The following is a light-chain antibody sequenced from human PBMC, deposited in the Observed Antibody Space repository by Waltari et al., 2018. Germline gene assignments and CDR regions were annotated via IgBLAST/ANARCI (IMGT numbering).Light chain of an antibody. V-gene: IGLV2-14*04. J-gene: IGLJ3*02. CDR2: NFG. Sequence: YQQDPVKAPKLMIYNFGKRPSGVSIRFSGSTSGNAASLTISGLQAEDEAAYYCSSYTSSSTWVFGGGTKLTVL. CDR3: SSYTSSSTWV.